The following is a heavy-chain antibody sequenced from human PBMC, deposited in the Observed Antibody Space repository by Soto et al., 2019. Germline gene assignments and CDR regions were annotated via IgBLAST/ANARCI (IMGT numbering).Heavy chain of an antibody. V-gene: IGHV1-18*01. Sequence: ASVKVSCKASGGTFSNSAISWVRQAPGQGLEWMGWISTYNGNTNYAQKLQGRATITRDTSASTAYMELSSLRSEDTAVYYCARDQNIVVVPAAIENYYYYYYGMDVWGQGTTVTVSS. CDR1: GGTFSNSA. CDR2: ISTYNGNT. D-gene: IGHD2-2*01. CDR3: ARDQNIVVVPAAIENYYYYYYGMDV. J-gene: IGHJ6*02.